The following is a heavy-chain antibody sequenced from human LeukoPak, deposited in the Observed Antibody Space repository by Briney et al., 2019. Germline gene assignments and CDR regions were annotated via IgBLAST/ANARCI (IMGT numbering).Heavy chain of an antibody. CDR2: INGNGGST. CDR1: GFTFEDHA. D-gene: IGHD3-9*01. V-gene: IGHV3-20*04. CDR3: ARAPYDILTGYHNWFDP. J-gene: IGHJ5*02. Sequence: GGSLRLSCAASGFTFEDHAMNWVRQVPGKGLEWVSCINGNGGSTGYADSVKGRFTISRDNAKNSVYLQMSSLKASDTAMYYCARAPYDILTGYHNWFDPWGQGTLVTVSS.